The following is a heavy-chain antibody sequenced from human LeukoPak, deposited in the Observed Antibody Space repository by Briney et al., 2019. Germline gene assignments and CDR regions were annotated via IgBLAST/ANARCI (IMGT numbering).Heavy chain of an antibody. CDR2: INPSGGST. J-gene: IGHJ4*02. D-gene: IGHD1-26*01. CDR1: GYTFTSYY. V-gene: IGHV1-46*01. Sequence: ASVKVSCKASGYTFTSYYMHWVRQAPGQGLEWMGIINPSGGSTSCAQKFQGRVTMTRDTSTSTVYMELSSLRSEDTAVYYCARDWKSGSYPPRLFDYWGQGTLVTVSS. CDR3: ARDWKSGSYPPRLFDY.